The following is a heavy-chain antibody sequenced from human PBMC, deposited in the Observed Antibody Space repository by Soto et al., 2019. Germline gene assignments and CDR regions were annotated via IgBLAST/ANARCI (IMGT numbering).Heavy chain of an antibody. CDR2: INSDGSST. CDR3: ARGRGDRSSSNWFDP. V-gene: IGHV3-74*01. D-gene: IGHD6-6*01. Sequence: PGGSLRLSCAASGFTFSSYWMHWVRQAPGKGLVWVSRINSDGSSTSYADSVKGRFTISRDNAKNTLYLQMNSLRAEDTAVYYCARGRGDRSSSNWFDPWGQGPLVTVSS. J-gene: IGHJ5*02. CDR1: GFTFSSYW.